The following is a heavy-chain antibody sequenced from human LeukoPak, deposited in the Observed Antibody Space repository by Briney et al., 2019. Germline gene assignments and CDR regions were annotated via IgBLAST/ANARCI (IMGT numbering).Heavy chain of an antibody. J-gene: IGHJ4*02. CDR2: IYDNESA. Sequence: TSETLSLTCTVSGVSINGHYWSWIRQPPGKGLEWIGFIYDNESANYNPSLKSRVTISVDTSKNQFSLKLSPVTAADTAVYYCARGWSPVVGATYFFDYWGQGTLVTVSS. D-gene: IGHD1-26*01. CDR3: ARGWSPVVGATYFFDY. CDR1: GVSINGHY. V-gene: IGHV4-59*11.